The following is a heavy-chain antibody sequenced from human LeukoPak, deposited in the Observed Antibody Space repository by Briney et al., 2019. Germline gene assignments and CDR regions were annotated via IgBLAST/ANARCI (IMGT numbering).Heavy chain of an antibody. CDR3: ARGYCSSTSCYPNYFDY. CDR1: GFTFSSYG. J-gene: IGHJ4*02. D-gene: IGHD2-2*01. V-gene: IGHV3-30*03. CDR2: ISYDGSNK. Sequence: GGSLTLSCAASGFTFSSYGMHWVRQAPGKGLEWVAVISYDGSNKYYADSVKGRFTISRDNSKNTLYLQMNSLRAEDTAVYYCARGYCSSTSCYPNYFDYWGQGTLVTVSS.